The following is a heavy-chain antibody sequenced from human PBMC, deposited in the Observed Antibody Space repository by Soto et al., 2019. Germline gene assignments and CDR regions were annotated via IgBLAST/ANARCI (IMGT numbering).Heavy chain of an antibody. CDR1: GDSIIGTGW. V-gene: IGHV4-4*02. CDR3: VRNGYYSLDV. D-gene: IGHD3-22*01. J-gene: IGHJ6*02. Sequence: QVQLQESGPGLVRPSGTLSLTCAVSGDSIIGTGWWSWVRQCPGKGLDWIGEVYHSGATNYKPSLKSRVTISVATSRNQFSLNLGSVTAADTAVYYCVRNGYYSLDVWGQGTTVTVSS. CDR2: VYHSGAT.